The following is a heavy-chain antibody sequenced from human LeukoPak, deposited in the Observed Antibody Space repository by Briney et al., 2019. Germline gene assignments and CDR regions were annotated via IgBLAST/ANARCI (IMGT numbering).Heavy chain of an antibody. CDR2: ISSSGSTI. D-gene: IGHD6-13*01. J-gene: IGHJ4*02. Sequence: GGSLRLSCAASGFTFSSYEMNWVRQAPGKGLEWVSYISSSGSTIYYADSVKGRFTISRDNAKNSLYLQMNSLRAEDTAVYYCARTYSSSWWTNYYFDYWGQGTLVTVSS. V-gene: IGHV3-48*03. CDR1: GFTFSSYE. CDR3: ARTYSSSWWTNYYFDY.